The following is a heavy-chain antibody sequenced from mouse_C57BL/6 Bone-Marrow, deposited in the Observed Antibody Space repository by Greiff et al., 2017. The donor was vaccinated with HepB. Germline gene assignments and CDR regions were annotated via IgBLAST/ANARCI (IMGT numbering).Heavy chain of an antibody. D-gene: IGHD2-5*01. CDR3: SNSYYFDY. Sequence: QVQLQQPGAELVKPGASVKLSCKASGYTFTSYWMQWVKQRPGQGLEWIGEIDPSVSYTNYNQKFKGKATLTVDTSSSTAYMQLSSLTSEDSAVYYCSNSYYFDYWGQGTTLTVSS. CDR2: IDPSVSYT. CDR1: GYTFTSYW. J-gene: IGHJ2*01. V-gene: IGHV1-50*01.